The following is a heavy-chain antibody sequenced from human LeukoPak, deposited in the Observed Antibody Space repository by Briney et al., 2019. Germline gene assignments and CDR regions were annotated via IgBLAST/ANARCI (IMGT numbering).Heavy chain of an antibody. V-gene: IGHV4-59*12. CDR1: GGSIRSYY. CDR3: ARLPYCSGGSCRDY. Sequence: SETLSLTCPVSGGSIRSYYWSWIRQPPGKELEWIGYIYYSGSTNYNPSLNSRVTISVDTSKNQFSLKLSSVTAAETAVYYCARLPYCSGGSCRDYWGQGTLGTVSS. CDR2: IYYSGST. J-gene: IGHJ4*02. D-gene: IGHD2-15*01.